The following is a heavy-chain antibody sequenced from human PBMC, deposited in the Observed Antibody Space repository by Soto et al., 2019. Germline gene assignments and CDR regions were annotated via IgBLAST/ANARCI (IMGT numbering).Heavy chain of an antibody. Sequence: QVQLVQSGAEVKKPGSSVKDSCKASGGTFSSYAISWVRQAPGQGLEWMGGIIPIFGTANYAQKFQGRVTITADECTRTAYMELSRLRSDDTAVYYRASGEPTMVRGVIIPYFAYWGQGTLVTVSS. J-gene: IGHJ4*02. CDR1: GGTFSSYA. D-gene: IGHD3-10*01. V-gene: IGHV1-69*01. CDR2: IIPIFGTA. CDR3: ASGEPTMVRGVIIPYFAY.